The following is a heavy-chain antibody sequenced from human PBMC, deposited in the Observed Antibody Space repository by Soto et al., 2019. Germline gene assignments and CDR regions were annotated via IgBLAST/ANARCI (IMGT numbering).Heavy chain of an antibody. CDR1: CGSCSGYY. J-gene: IGHJ5*02. Sequence: SETLSLTFAAYCGSCSGYYWSWIRQPPGKGLEWIGEINHSGSTNYNPSLKSRVTISVDTSKNQFSLKLSSVTAADTAVYYCASGVVKLRRGNWFDPWGQGTLVTVSS. D-gene: IGHD4-17*01. V-gene: IGHV4-34*01. CDR3: ASGVVKLRRGNWFDP. CDR2: INHSGST.